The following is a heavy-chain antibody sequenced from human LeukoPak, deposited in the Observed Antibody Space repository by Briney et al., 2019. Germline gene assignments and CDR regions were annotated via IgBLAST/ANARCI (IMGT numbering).Heavy chain of an antibody. CDR1: GFTFSTYG. CDR3: AKENLGDTMTFDY. CDR2: ISGSGGST. D-gene: IGHD3-22*01. V-gene: IGHV3-23*01. J-gene: IGHJ4*02. Sequence: TGGSLRLSCEASGFTFSTYGMSWVRQAPGKGLEWVSAISGSGGSTYYADSVKGRVTISRDNSKNTLYLQMNSLRAEDTAVYYCAKENLGDTMTFDYWGQGTLVTVSS.